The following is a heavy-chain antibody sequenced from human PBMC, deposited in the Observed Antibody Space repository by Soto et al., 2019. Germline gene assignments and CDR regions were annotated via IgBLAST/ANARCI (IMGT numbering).Heavy chain of an antibody. V-gene: IGHV4-59*06. Sequence: ASETLSLTCTVSGGSISSYYWSWIRQHPGKGLEWIGYIYYSGSTYYNPSLKSRVTISVDTSKNQFSLKLSSVTAADTAVYYCARESYDSSGYYSPKFDYWGQGTLVTVSS. J-gene: IGHJ4*02. CDR2: IYYSGST. CDR1: GGSISSYY. CDR3: ARESYDSSGYYSPKFDY. D-gene: IGHD3-22*01.